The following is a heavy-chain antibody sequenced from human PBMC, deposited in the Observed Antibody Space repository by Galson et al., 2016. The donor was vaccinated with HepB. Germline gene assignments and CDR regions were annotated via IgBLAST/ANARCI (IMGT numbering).Heavy chain of an antibody. CDR1: GFTFSSYA. V-gene: IGHV3-23*01. CDR3: ARQAYYDSSGYYYPLGY. CDR2: ISGSGGST. Sequence: SLRLSCAASGFTFSSYAMSWVRQAPGKGLEWVSAISGSGGSTYYADSVKGRFTISRDNSKNTLYLQMNSLRAEDTAVYYCARQAYYDSSGYYYPLGYWGQGTLVTVSS. J-gene: IGHJ4*02. D-gene: IGHD3-22*01.